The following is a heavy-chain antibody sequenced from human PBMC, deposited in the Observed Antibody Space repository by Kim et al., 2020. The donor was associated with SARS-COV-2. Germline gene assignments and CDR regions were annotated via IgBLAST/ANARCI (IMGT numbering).Heavy chain of an antibody. CDR2: ISGSGGST. J-gene: IGHJ4*02. CDR1: GFTFSSYA. CDR3: AKRGGSSSWYLAFDY. V-gene: IGHV3-23*01. D-gene: IGHD6-13*01. Sequence: GGSLRLSCAASGFTFSSYAMSWVRQAPGKGLEWVSAISGSGGSTYYADSVKGRFTISRDNSKNTLYLQMNSLRAEDTAVYYCAKRGGSSSWYLAFDYWGQGTLVTVSS.